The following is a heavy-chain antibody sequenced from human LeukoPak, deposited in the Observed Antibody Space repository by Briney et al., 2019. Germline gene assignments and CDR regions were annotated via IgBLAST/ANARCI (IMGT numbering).Heavy chain of an antibody. J-gene: IGHJ3*02. V-gene: IGHV1-18*01. CDR2: ISAYNGNT. D-gene: IGHD4-17*01. Sequence: ASVKVSCKASGYTFTNYGISWVREAPGQGLEWMGWISAYNGNTNYAQKLQGRVTMTTDTSTSTAYMELRSLRSDDTAVYYCASAVTIIDDAFDIWGQGTMVTVSS. CDR3: ASAVTIIDDAFDI. CDR1: GYTFTNYG.